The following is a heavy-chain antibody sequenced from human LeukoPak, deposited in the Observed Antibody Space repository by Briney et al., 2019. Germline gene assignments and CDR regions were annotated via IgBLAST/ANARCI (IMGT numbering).Heavy chain of an antibody. D-gene: IGHD5-18*01. CDR3: AREDAAIDYYYYYGMDV. J-gene: IGHJ6*02. CDR1: GFTFSSYW. CDR2: INSDGSST. Sequence: TGGSLRLSCAASGFTFSSYWMHWVRQAPGKGLVWASRINSDGSSTSYADSVKGRFTISRDNAKNTLYLQMNSLRAEDTAVYYCAREDAAIDYYYYYGMDVWGQGTTVTVSS. V-gene: IGHV3-74*01.